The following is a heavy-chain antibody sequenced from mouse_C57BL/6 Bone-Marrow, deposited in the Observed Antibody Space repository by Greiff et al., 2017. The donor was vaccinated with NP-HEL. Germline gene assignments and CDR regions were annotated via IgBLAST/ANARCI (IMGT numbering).Heavy chain of an antibody. CDR2: ISSGGSYT. CDR3: ARSYYSNFYYYAMDY. V-gene: IGHV5-6*01. Sequence: EVKLQESGGDLVKPGGSLKLSCAASGFTFSSYGMSWVRQTPDKRLEWVATISSGGSYTYYPDSVKGRFTISRDNAKNTLYLQMSSLKSEDTAMYYCARSYYSNFYYYAMDYWGQGTSVTVSS. CDR1: GFTFSSYG. D-gene: IGHD2-5*01. J-gene: IGHJ4*01.